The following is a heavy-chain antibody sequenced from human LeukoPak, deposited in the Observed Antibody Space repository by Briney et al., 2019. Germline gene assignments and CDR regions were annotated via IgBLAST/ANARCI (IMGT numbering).Heavy chain of an antibody. CDR3: ARWDSGSYFLDY. CDR2: INQGGTT. V-gene: IGHV4-34*01. D-gene: IGHD1-26*01. CDR1: GGSISGYF. J-gene: IGHJ4*02. Sequence: SETLSLTCTVSGGSISGYFWNWIRQPPGKGLEWIGEINQGGTTNYNPSLRSRVTILIDTSRNQFSLRLSSVTAADTAVYYCARWDSGSYFLDYRGQGTLVTVSS.